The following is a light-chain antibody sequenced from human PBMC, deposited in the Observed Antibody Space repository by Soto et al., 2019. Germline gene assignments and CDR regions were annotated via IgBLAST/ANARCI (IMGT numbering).Light chain of an antibody. J-gene: IGKJ5*01. Sequence: EIVLTQSPATLSLSPGERATLSCRASQSVSIYLAWYQQKPGQAPRLLIFDASNRATGIPARFSGSGSGTDFTLTISRLEPEDFAVYYCQQRNNWPPEITFGQGTRREIK. CDR3: QQRNNWPPEIT. CDR2: DAS. CDR1: QSVSIY. V-gene: IGKV3-11*01.